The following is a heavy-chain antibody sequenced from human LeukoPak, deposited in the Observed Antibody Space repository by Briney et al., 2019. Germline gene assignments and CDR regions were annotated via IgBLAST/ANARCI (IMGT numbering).Heavy chain of an antibody. J-gene: IGHJ4*02. Sequence: GASVKVSCKASGYTFPLCYIHWLRQAPGEGLEWVGWILPNSGDTFYAQRFRGRVTMTSDTSTNTAYMDLYKLTSDDTAVYFCARPPHELVSAAPFDYWGQGTLVTVSS. CDR2: ILPNSGDT. CDR1: GYTFPLCY. V-gene: IGHV1-2*02. D-gene: IGHD2-2*01. CDR3: ARPPHELVSAAPFDY.